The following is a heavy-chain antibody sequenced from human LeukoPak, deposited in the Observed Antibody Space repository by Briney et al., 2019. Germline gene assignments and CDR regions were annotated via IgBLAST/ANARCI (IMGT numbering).Heavy chain of an antibody. CDR1: GFSFSNSW. D-gene: IGHD3-3*01. J-gene: IGHJ4*02. Sequence: GGSLRLSCAASGFSFSNSWMTWVRQSPGKGLEWVANIRQDGSETYYVDSVMGRFTISRLNAKNSVYLQMNSLRAEDTAVYYCARDRSISGVVTIDFWGQGTLVTVYS. CDR3: ARDRSISGVVTIDF. CDR2: IRQDGSET. V-gene: IGHV3-7*01.